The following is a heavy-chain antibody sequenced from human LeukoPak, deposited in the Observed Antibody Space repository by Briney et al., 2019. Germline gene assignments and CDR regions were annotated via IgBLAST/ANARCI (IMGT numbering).Heavy chain of an antibody. D-gene: IGHD1-20*01. J-gene: IGHJ4*02. Sequence: PSETLSLTCAVYGGSFSGYYWSWIRQPPGKGLEWIGEINHSGSTNYNPSLKSRVTISVDTSKNQFSLKLSSVTAADTAVYYCARSNWNELDYWGQGTLVTVSS. CDR2: INHSGST. CDR3: ARSNWNELDY. V-gene: IGHV4-34*01. CDR1: GGSFSGYY.